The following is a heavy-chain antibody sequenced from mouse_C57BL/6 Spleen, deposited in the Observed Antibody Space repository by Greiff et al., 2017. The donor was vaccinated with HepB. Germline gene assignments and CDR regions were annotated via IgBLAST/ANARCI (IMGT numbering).Heavy chain of an antibody. V-gene: IGHV14-1*01. Sequence: EVQLQQSGAELVRPGASVKLSCTASGFNIKDYYMHWVKQRPEQGLEWIGRIDPEDGDTEYAPKFQGKANMNADTSSNTAYMQLSSLTSEDTAVYYCTRYGSTNYAMDYWGQGTSVTVSS. D-gene: IGHD1-1*01. CDR1: GFNIKDYY. J-gene: IGHJ4*01. CDR2: IDPEDGDT. CDR3: TRYGSTNYAMDY.